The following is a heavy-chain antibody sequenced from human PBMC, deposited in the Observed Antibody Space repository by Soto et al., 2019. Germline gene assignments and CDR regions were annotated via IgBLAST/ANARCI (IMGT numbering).Heavy chain of an antibody. CDR3: ARGGGVGVAGSAAFDM. CDR1: GYPVTAYY. V-gene: IGHV1-2*02. J-gene: IGHJ3*02. Sequence: QLHLVQSGAVVKKPGASVTVSCSASGYPVTAYYMHWVRQAPGRGLEWMGGINPATGAAKYTQTFPGRVSVARDPSTGTVVLELGGLTSWETAGFYWARGGGVGVAGSAAFDMWGQGTLVTVSS. CDR2: INPATGAA. D-gene: IGHD3-3*01.